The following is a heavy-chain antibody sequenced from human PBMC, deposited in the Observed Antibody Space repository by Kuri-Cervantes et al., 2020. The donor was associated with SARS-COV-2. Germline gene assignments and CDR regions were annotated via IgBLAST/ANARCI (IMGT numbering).Heavy chain of an antibody. V-gene: IGHV4-38-2*01. J-gene: IGHJ4*02. CDR2: IYHSGST. CDR3: ARFFDY. CDR1: GYSISSGYY. Sequence: SQTLSLTCAVSGYSISSGYYWGWIRQPPGKGLEWIGSIYHSGSTYYNPSLKSRVTISVDTSKNRFSLKLSSVTAADTAVYYCARFFDYWGQGTLVTVSS.